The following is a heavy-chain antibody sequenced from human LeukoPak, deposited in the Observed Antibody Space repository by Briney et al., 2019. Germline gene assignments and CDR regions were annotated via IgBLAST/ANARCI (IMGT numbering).Heavy chain of an antibody. D-gene: IGHD3-10*01. J-gene: IGHJ4*02. CDR1: GFTFSSHW. V-gene: IGHV3-74*01. CDR3: ASGSGHYGHPFDY. Sequence: GGSLRLSCSASGFTFSSHWMHWVRQAPGKGLVWVSRIKGDGSETNYAGSVRGRFTISRDNAKNTLYLQMTTLRPHAPAVHYCASGSGHYGHPFDYWGQRTLVTVSS. CDR2: IKGDGSET.